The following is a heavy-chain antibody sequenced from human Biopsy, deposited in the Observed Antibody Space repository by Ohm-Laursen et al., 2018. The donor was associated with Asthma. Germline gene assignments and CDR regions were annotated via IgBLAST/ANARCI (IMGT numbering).Heavy chain of an antibody. J-gene: IGHJ4*02. CDR1: GFAVSRDH. V-gene: IGHV3-53*01. CDR3: ARGDSSNWSHHYFDY. D-gene: IGHD3-22*01. Sequence: SLRLSCSASGFAVSRDHMFWVRQAPGKGLEWVSVIYSGGTSHTADSVRGRFTISRDYSKNTLYLQMHSLRAEGTAVYYCARGDSSNWSHHYFDYWGQGTLVTVSS. CDR2: IYSGGTS.